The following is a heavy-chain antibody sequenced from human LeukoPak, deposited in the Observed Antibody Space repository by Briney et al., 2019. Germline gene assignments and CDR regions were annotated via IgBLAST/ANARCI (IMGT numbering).Heavy chain of an antibody. CDR3: ANPEPESYGHD. D-gene: IGHD5-18*01. CDR2: ISSSSSYI. V-gene: IGHV3-21*04. CDR1: GFTFSNYN. J-gene: IGHJ4*02. Sequence: GGSLRLSCAASGFTFSNYNMNWVRQAPGKGLEWVSSISSSSSYIYYADSVKGRFTSSRDNAKNSLYLQMNSLRAEDTAVYYCANPEPESYGHDWGQGTLVTVSS.